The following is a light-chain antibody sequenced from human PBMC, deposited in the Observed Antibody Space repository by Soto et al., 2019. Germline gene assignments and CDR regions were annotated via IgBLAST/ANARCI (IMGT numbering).Light chain of an antibody. CDR1: SSDVGAYNF. CDR3: CSYAGSYTLYV. V-gene: IGLV2-11*01. Sequence: QSALTQPRSVSESPGQSVTISCTGTSSDVGAYNFVSWYQQHPGKAPKLMIYDVGKRPSGVPDRFSGSKSGSTASLTISGLQAEDEADYDCCSYAGSYTLYVFGTGTQLTVL. J-gene: IGLJ1*01. CDR2: DVG.